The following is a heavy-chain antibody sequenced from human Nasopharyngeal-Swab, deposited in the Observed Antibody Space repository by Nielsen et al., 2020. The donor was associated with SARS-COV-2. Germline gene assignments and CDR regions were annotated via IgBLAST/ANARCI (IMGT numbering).Heavy chain of an antibody. CDR3: ARASYDFWSGYYLDDYMDV. D-gene: IGHD3-3*01. Sequence: GQAPGKGLEWFGRIYTSGSTNNNPSLKSGVTISVDTSKYQFSLKLSSVTAADTAVYYCARASYDFWSGYYLDDYMDVWGKGTTVTVSS. CDR2: IYTSGST. V-gene: IGHV4-61*02. J-gene: IGHJ6*03.